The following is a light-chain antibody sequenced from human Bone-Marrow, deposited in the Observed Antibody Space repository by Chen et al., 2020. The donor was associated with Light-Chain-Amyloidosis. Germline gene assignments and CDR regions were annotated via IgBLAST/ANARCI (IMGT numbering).Light chain of an antibody. CDR3: SSYTASSFYV. CDR2: DVS. V-gene: IGLV2-14*03. CDR1: GTDVGGYNY. Sequence: QSALTQPASVSGSPGQTITISCTGTGTDVGGYNYVSWYQQHPGKAPKLMIYDVSTRPSGVSSRFSGSKSGNTASLTISGLQAEDEADYYCSSYTASSFYVFGTATTVTVL. J-gene: IGLJ1*01.